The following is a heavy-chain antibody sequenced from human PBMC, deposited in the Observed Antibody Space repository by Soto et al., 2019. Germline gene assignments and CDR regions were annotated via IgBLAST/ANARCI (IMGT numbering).Heavy chain of an antibody. J-gene: IGHJ3*01. CDR2: ISYSGST. CDR3: ARARVVATGFGAFDL. V-gene: IGHV4-59*01. D-gene: IGHD5-12*01. Sequence: QVQLRESGPGLVKPSETLSLTCSVSAASISPYYWHWMRQPPGKGLEWIGYISYSGSTKYNPSLQSRATFXXDXPXXHWSLKRSSVTDPDTALYYSARARVVATGFGAFDLWGQGTMVPVSA. CDR1: AASISPYY.